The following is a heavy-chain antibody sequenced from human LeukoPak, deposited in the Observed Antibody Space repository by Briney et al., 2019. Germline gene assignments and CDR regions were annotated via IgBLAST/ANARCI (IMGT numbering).Heavy chain of an antibody. CDR1: GFTFSSYA. CDR3: ARDLSDGDGNWFDP. CDR2: ISSSSSYI. J-gene: IGHJ5*02. V-gene: IGHV3-21*01. D-gene: IGHD2-15*01. Sequence: PGGSLRLSCAASGFTFSSYAMHWVRQAPGKGLEWVSSISSSSSYIYYADSVKGRFTISRDNAKNSLYLQMNSLRAEDTAVYYCARDLSDGDGNWFDPWGQGTLVTVSS.